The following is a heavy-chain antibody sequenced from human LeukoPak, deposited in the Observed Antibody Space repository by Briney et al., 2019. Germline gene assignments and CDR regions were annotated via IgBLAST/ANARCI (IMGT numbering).Heavy chain of an antibody. CDR3: ARDGSAWGYYYYMDV. CDR1: GGSISSGSYY. J-gene: IGHJ6*03. D-gene: IGHD3-16*01. V-gene: IGHV4-61*02. CDR2: IYTSGST. Sequence: SQTLSLTCTVSGGSISSGSYYWSWIRQPAGKGLEWIGRIYTSGSTNYNPSFKSRATISVDTSKNQFSLKLSSVTAADTAVYYCARDGSAWGYYYYMDVWGKGTTVTVSS.